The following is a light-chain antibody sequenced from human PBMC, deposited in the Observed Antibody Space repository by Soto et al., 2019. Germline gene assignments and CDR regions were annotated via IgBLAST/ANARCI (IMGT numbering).Light chain of an antibody. CDR3: QQHGSSPWM. Sequence: EVVLTQSPGTLSLSPGERATLSCRASQSVSSNYVAWYQQMPGQTPRLLIYGASSRATGIPDRFSGSGSGTDFTLTISRLEPEDFAVYYCQQHGSSPWMFGQGTQVDIK. J-gene: IGKJ1*01. CDR2: GAS. CDR1: QSVSSNY. V-gene: IGKV3-20*01.